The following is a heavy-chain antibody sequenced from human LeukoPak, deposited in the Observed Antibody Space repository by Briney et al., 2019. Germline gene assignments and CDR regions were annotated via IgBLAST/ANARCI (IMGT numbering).Heavy chain of an antibody. J-gene: IGHJ4*02. CDR1: GFTFSSYA. D-gene: IGHD6-6*01. CDR2: VSSNGGST. V-gene: IGHV3-23*01. Sequence: TGGSLRLSCAASGFTFSSYAMSWVRQAPGKGLEWVSTVSSNGGSTYYADSVKGRFTISRDNSKNMLYVQVNSLRAEDTGVYYCAKLAHSSSPDIDYWGQGTVVTVSS. CDR3: AKLAHSSSPDIDY.